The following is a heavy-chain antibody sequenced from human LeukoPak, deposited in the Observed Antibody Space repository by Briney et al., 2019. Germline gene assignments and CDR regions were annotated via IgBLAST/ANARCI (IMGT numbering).Heavy chain of an antibody. CDR2: INPNSGGT. CDR3: ARGRFTMVRGVISPIDY. Sequence: ASVKVSCKASGYTFTGYYMHWVRQAPGQGLEWMGWINPNSGGTNYAQKFQGRATMTRDTSISTAYMELSRLRSDDTAVYYCARGRFTMVRGVISPIDYWGQGTLVTVSS. CDR1: GYTFTGYY. J-gene: IGHJ4*02. V-gene: IGHV1-2*02. D-gene: IGHD3-10*01.